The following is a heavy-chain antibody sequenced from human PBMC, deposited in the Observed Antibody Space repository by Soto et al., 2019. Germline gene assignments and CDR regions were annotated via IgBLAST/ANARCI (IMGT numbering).Heavy chain of an antibody. J-gene: IGHJ3*01. V-gene: IGHV4-4*02. Sequence: QVQLQESGPGLVKPSGTLSLTCAVSGDSISSPKWWTWLRQPPGKGLEWIGDLLQSGTTNYNPSLKSRVTLSVDKPQNQFSLKLTSVTAADTAIYYCAYSSGWYRHDVWGQGTSATVSS. CDR2: LLQSGTT. CDR3: AYSSGWYRHDV. CDR1: GDSISSPKW. D-gene: IGHD6-19*01.